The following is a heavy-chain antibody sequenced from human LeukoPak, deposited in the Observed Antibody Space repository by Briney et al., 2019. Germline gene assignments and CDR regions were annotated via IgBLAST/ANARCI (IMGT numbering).Heavy chain of an antibody. CDR1: GFSFSGCG. Sequence: PGGSLRLSCAASGFSFSGCGMNWVRQAPGKGLEWISYIGSSGSSGNNIYYAVSVKGRFTISRDNAKDSLYLQMNSLRAADTAVYYCARAPTPYFTYYMDVWGKGTTVSVSS. J-gene: IGHJ6*03. D-gene: IGHD2-21*01. CDR2: IGSSGSSGNNI. CDR3: ARAPTPYFTYYMDV. V-gene: IGHV3-48*04.